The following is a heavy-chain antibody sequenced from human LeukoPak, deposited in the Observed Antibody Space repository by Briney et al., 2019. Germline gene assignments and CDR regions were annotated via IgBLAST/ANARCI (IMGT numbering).Heavy chain of an antibody. Sequence: SETLSLTCTVSGYSISSGYYWGWIRQPPGKGLEWIGSIYHSGSTYYNPSLKSRVTISVDTSKNQFSLKLSSVTAADTAVYYCARRRPYCSSTSCSPSHFDYWGQGTLVTVSS. D-gene: IGHD2-2*01. CDR1: GYSISSGYY. CDR2: IYHSGST. CDR3: ARRRPYCSSTSCSPSHFDY. V-gene: IGHV4-38-2*02. J-gene: IGHJ4*02.